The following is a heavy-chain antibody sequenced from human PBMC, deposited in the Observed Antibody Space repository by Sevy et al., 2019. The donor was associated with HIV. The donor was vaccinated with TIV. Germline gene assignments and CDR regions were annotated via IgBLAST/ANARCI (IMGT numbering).Heavy chain of an antibody. CDR1: GFTFSSYG. CDR2: IWYDGSNK. CDR3: ASGAYYYESRTENFDY. D-gene: IGHD3-22*01. J-gene: IGHJ4*02. V-gene: IGHV3-33*01. Sequence: GGSLRLSCAASGFTFSSYGMHWVRQAPGKGLEWVALIWYDGSNKYYADSVKGRFSISRDNSKNTLYLQMYSLGAEDTAVYDCASGAYYYESRTENFDYWGQGTLVTVSS.